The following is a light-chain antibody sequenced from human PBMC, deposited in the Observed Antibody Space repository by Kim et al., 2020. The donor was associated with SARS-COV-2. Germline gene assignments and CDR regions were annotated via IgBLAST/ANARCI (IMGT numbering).Light chain of an antibody. Sequence: PGKPTGSYGGEDNITEKSVHCYQQEPGPAPVLVIYFDDDRPAGIPERFSGSNSGNTATLTISRVEAADEADYYCQVLDTVGDHRVVFGGGTQLTVL. J-gene: IGLJ2*01. V-gene: IGLV3-21*04. CDR3: QVLDTVGDHRVV. CDR1: NITEKS. CDR2: FDD.